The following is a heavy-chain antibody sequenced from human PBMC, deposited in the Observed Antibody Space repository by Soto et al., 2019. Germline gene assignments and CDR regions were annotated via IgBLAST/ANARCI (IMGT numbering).Heavy chain of an antibody. Sequence: PGGSLRLSCTASGFTFGDYAMSWFRQAPGKGLEWVGFIRSKAYGGTTEYAASVKGRFTISRDDSKSIAYLQMNSLKTEDTAVYYCTRDSHSSWHSYYYGMDVWGQGTTVTVSS. CDR2: IRSKAYGGTT. CDR3: TRDSHSSWHSYYYGMDV. J-gene: IGHJ6*02. CDR1: GFTFGDYA. D-gene: IGHD6-13*01. V-gene: IGHV3-49*03.